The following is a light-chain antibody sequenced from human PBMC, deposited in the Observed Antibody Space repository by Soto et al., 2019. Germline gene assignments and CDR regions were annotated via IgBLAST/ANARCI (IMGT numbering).Light chain of an antibody. CDR3: QQCYMGWT. CDR2: GAS. V-gene: IGKV1-5*01. J-gene: IGKJ1*01. CDR1: QSISSW. Sequence: DIQMTHSPSILSASVGDRFTITCRASQSISSWLAWYQQKPGKAPNLLIYGASTLESGVPSRFSGTGSGTEFTFSITSLQPEDFGTYYCQQCYMGWTFGQGTNVDIK.